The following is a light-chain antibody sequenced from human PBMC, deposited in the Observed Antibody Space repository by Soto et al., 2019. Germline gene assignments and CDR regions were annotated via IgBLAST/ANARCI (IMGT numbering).Light chain of an antibody. CDR3: SSSTRSSTYVV. J-gene: IGLJ2*01. CDR1: SSDVGGCNY. CDR2: DVI. Sequence: QSALTQPASVSGSPGQSITISCTGTSSDVGGCNYVSWYQQHPGKAPKLMIYDVINRPSGVSNRFSGSKSGNSASLTISGLQAEDEADYYCSSSTRSSTYVVFGGGTKLTVL. V-gene: IGLV2-14*03.